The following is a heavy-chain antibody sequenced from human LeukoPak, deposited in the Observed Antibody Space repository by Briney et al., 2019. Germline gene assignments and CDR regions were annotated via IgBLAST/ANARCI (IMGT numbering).Heavy chain of an antibody. J-gene: IGHJ4*02. CDR1: GGSFSGYY. Sequence: PSETLSPTCAVYGGSFSGYYWSWIRQPPGKGLEWIGEINHSGSTNYNPSLKSRVTISVDTSKNQFSLKLSSVTAADTAVYYCARGPFRGYSYGPPLDYWGQGTLVTVSS. CDR2: INHSGST. D-gene: IGHD5-18*01. V-gene: IGHV4-34*01. CDR3: ARGPFRGYSYGPPLDY.